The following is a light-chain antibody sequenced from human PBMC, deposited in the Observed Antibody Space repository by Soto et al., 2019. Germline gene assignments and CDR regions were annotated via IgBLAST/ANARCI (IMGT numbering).Light chain of an antibody. J-gene: IGLJ1*01. CDR3: SSYTSSSVYV. Sequence: QSALTQPASVSGSPGQSITISCTGTSSDVGDYNYVSWYQQHPGKAPKLMIYDVSNRPSGVSNRFSGSKSGNTASLTISGLQDEDEADYYCSSYTSSSVYVFGTGTKVTV. CDR1: SSDVGDYNY. CDR2: DVS. V-gene: IGLV2-14*01.